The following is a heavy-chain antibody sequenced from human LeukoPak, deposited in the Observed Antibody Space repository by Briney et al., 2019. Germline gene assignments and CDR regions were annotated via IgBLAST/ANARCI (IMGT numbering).Heavy chain of an antibody. CDR1: GYTFTGYY. V-gene: IGHV1-2*02. J-gene: IGHJ4*02. D-gene: IGHD6-13*01. Sequence: GASVKVSCKASGYTFTGYYMHWVRQAPGQGLEWMGWINPNSGGTNYAQKFQGRVTMTRDTSISTAYMELSRLRSDDTAVYYCARNPGIAAADYYFDYWGQGTLVTVSS. CDR2: INPNSGGT. CDR3: ARNPGIAAADYYFDY.